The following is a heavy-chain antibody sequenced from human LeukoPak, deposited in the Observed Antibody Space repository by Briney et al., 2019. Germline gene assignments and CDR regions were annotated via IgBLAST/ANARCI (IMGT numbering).Heavy chain of an antibody. CDR1: GYTFTSYY. J-gene: IGHJ3*02. Sequence: ASVKVSCKASGYTFTSYYMHWVRQAPGQGLEWMGIINPSGGSTSYAQKFQGRVTMTRDMSTSTVYMELSSLRSEDPAVYYCAREGVTKAFDIWGQGTMVTVSS. CDR3: AREGVTKAFDI. D-gene: IGHD3-10*01. V-gene: IGHV1-46*01. CDR2: INPSGGST.